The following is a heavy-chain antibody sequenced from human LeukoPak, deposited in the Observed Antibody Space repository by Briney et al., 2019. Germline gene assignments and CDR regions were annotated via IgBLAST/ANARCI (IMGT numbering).Heavy chain of an antibody. CDR3: ATTPHYEGGGFDI. J-gene: IGHJ3*02. CDR2: VYYTGRT. CDR1: ADSISTSNYY. D-gene: IGHD3-16*01. Sequence: SETLSLTCTVSADSISTSNYYWGWIRQLPGKGLEWIGSVYYTGRTYDNPSLKSRVTISVDTSKNQFSLKLNSVTAADTAVYYCATTPHYEGGGFDIWGQGTMVTVSS. V-gene: IGHV4-39*01.